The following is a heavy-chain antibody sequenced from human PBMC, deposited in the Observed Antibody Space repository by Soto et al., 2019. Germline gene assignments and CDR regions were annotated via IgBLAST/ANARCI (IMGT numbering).Heavy chain of an antibody. Sequence: QAQLVESGGRLVKPGGSLRLSCAVSGLTFSDNYISWIRQAPGKGLEWLSYIGGNSNYMYYADSVKGRFTISRDNAKNSVFLQMDSLRAEDAALYYCATSNTPGSYWYFDLWGRGALVTVSS. CDR2: IGGNSNYM. J-gene: IGHJ2*01. CDR1: GLTFSDNY. V-gene: IGHV3-11*01. D-gene: IGHD3-10*01. CDR3: ATSNTPGSYWYFDL.